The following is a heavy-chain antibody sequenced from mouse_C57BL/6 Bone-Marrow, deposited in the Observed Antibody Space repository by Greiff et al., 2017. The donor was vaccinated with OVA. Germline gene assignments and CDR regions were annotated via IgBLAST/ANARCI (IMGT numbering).Heavy chain of an antibody. J-gene: IGHJ4*01. V-gene: IGHV1-64*01. CDR2: IHPNSGST. D-gene: IGHD1-1*01. CDR1: GYTFTSYW. CDR3: ANYYGSSPAYAMDY. Sequence: QVQLKQPGAELVKPGASVKLSCKASGYTFTSYWMHWVKQRPGQGLEWIGMIHPNSGSTNYNEKFKSKATLTVDKSSSTAYMQLSSLTSEDSAVYYCANYYGSSPAYAMDYWGQGTSVTVSS.